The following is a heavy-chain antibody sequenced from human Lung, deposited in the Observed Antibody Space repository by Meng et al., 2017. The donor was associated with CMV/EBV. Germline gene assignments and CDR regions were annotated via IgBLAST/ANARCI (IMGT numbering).Heavy chain of an antibody. Sequence: SLRLXXAASGFTFDDYAMHWVRQVPGKGLEWVSGISWNSRNIVYADSVKGRFTISRDNAKSSLYLQMNSLRGEDTALYYCAKSQGVTVAGQYYYFDYWGQGTLVXVSS. D-gene: IGHD6-19*01. J-gene: IGHJ4*02. V-gene: IGHV3-9*01. CDR1: GFTFDDYA. CDR2: ISWNSRNI. CDR3: AKSQGVTVAGQYYYFDY.